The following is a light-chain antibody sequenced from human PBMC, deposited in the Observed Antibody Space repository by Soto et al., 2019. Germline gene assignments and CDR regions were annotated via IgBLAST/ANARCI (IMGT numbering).Light chain of an antibody. CDR1: RSDGGGYNY. J-gene: IGLJ1*01. Sequence: QSALTQPASVSGSPGQSITISCTGTRSDGGGYNYVSWYQLHPGKAPKLMIYGVSNRPSGVSNRFSGSKSGNTASLTISGLQAEDEADYYCSSYSSSITYVYGTGTKVTVL. CDR2: GVS. CDR3: SSYSSSITYV. V-gene: IGLV2-14*01.